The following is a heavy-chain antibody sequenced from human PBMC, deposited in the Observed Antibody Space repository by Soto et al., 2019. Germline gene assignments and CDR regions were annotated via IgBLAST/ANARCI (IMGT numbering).Heavy chain of an antibody. D-gene: IGHD4-17*01. Sequence: PSETLSLTCTVSGVSVSSGSFYWAWVRQPPGKGLEWIGFGSYSGTTNYKPSLKSRVTISVDTSRSQISLKVSSLTAADTAVYYCDRGATVTQYDYWGRGPLVTVSS. V-gene: IGHV4-61*01. CDR3: DRGATVTQYDY. CDR1: GVSVSSGSFY. CDR2: GSYSGTT. J-gene: IGHJ4*02.